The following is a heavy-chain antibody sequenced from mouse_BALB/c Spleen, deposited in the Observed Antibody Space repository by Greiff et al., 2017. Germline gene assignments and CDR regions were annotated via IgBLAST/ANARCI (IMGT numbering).Heavy chain of an antibody. D-gene: IGHD2-1*01. CDR2: IWTGGGT. CDR1: GFSLTSYD. J-gene: IGHJ3*01. CDR3: VRPPYGNYPAWFAY. Sequence: VQLVESGPGLVAPSQSLSITCTVSGFSLTSYDISWIRQPPGKGLEWLGVIWTGGGTNYNSAFMSRLSISKDNSKSQVFLKMNSLQTDDTAIYYCVRPPYGNYPAWFAYWGQGTLVTVSA. V-gene: IGHV2-9-2*01.